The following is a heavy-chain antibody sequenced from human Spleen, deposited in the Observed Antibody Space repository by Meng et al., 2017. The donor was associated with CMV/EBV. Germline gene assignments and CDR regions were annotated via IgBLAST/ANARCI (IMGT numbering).Heavy chain of an antibody. V-gene: IGHV3-30*18. Sequence: YGFTFSTYGMHWVRQAPGKGLEWVAAISHAGGEKYYADSVKGRFTISRDNSKNTLYLEVDSLRLEDTAVYYCAKRRSVYAALVPIDYWGQGTLVTVSS. D-gene: IGHD6-6*01. CDR1: GFTFSTYG. J-gene: IGHJ4*02. CDR2: ISHAGGEK. CDR3: AKRRSVYAALVPIDY.